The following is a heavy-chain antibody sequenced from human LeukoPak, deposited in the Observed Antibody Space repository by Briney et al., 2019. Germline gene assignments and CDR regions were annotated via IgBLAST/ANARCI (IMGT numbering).Heavy chain of an antibody. V-gene: IGHV1-2*02. CDR2: INPNSGGT. D-gene: IGHD6-13*01. CDR3: ARGAAADYHYYMDV. J-gene: IGHJ6*03. CDR1: GYTFTGYY. Sequence: ASVKVSCKASGYTFTGYYMHWVRQAPGQGLEWMGWINPNSGGTNYAQKFQGRVTMTRGTSISTAYMELSRLRSDDTAVYYCARGAAADYHYYMDVWGKGTTVTVFS.